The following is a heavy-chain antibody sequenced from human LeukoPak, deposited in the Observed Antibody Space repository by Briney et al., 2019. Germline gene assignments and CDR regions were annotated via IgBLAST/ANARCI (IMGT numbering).Heavy chain of an antibody. CDR2: IYYSGST. CDR3: ATLRYCSGGSCFPKYFQH. D-gene: IGHD2-15*01. CDR1: GGSISTYY. J-gene: IGHJ1*01. Sequence: SETLSLTCTVSGGSISTYYWSWIRQPPGKGLEWIGYIYYSGSTGYNPSLKSRVTISVDTSKNQFSLKPTSVTAADTAMYYCATLRYCSGGSCFPKYFQHWGQGTLVTVSS. V-gene: IGHV4-59*08.